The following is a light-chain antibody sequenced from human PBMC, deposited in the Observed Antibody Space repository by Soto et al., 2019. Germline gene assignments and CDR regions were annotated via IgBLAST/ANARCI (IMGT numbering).Light chain of an antibody. CDR2: GAS. CDR1: QSVSSN. V-gene: IGKV3-15*01. Sequence: EIVMTQAPGTLSVSPGERATLSCRASQSVSSNLAWYQQKPGQAPRLLIYGASTRATGIPARFSGSGYGTEFTLTISSLQSEDFAVYYCQHFGGTPFTFGPGTRLEIK. CDR3: QHFGGTPFT. J-gene: IGKJ5*01.